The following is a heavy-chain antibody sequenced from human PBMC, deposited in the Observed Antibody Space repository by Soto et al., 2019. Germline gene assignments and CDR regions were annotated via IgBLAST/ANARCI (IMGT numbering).Heavy chain of an antibody. CDR1: GFTFSDYS. CDR3: VKTDYGEVWYNWFDP. J-gene: IGHJ5*02. V-gene: IGHV3-23*01. Sequence: EVQLLESGGGLVQPGGSLRLSCAASGFTFSDYSMTWVRQAPGRGLEWVSAISGGGGSTYYADSVKGRFTISRDNSKNTLYLQMNSLRAEDTALYYCVKTDYGEVWYNWFDPWGQGTLVTVSS. CDR2: ISGGGGST. D-gene: IGHD4-17*01.